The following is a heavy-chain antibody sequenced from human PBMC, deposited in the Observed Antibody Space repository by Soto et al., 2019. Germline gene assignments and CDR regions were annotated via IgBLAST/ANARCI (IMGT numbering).Heavy chain of an antibody. D-gene: IGHD2-15*01. CDR3: ARDYYVAATQSYYYGMDV. CDR2: ISYDGSNK. Sequence: PGGSLRLSCAASGFTFSSYAMHWVRQAPGKGLEWVAVISYDGSNKYYADSVKGRFTISRDNSKNTLYLQMNSLRAEDTAVYYCARDYYVAATQSYYYGMDVWGKGTTGTVSS. CDR1: GFTFSSYA. J-gene: IGHJ6*04. V-gene: IGHV3-30-3*01.